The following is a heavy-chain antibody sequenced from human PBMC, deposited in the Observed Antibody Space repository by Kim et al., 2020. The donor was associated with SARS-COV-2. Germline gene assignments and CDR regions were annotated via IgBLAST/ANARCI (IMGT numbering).Heavy chain of an antibody. J-gene: IGHJ6*02. Sequence: GGSLRLSCAASGFTVSSNYMSWVRQAPGKGLEWVSVIYSGGSTYYADSVKGKFTISRDNSKNTLYLQMNSLRAEDTAVYYCAGESPLYSSREYYSRDVWGQGTTVTVSS. CDR2: IYSGGST. D-gene: IGHD6-13*01. V-gene: IGHV3-66*01. CDR3: AGESPLYSSREYYSRDV. CDR1: GFTVSSNY.